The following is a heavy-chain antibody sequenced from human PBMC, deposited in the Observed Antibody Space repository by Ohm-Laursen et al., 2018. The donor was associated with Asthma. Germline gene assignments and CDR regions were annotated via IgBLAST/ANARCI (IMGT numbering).Heavy chain of an antibody. V-gene: IGHV1-46*03. D-gene: IGHD3-3*01. CDR3: ARCFGVVIPPSNYYYYGMDV. CDR1: GYTFTSYY. Sequence: GASVKVSYKASGYTFTSYYMHWVRQAPGQGLEWMGIINPSGGSTSYAQKFQGRVTMTRDTSTSTVYMELSSLRSEDTAVYYCARCFGVVIPPSNYYYYGMDVWGQGTTVTVSS. J-gene: IGHJ6*02. CDR2: INPSGGST.